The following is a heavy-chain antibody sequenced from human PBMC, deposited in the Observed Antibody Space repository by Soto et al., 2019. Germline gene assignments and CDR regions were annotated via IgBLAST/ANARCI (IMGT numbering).Heavy chain of an antibody. CDR2: VYHTGRT. D-gene: IGHD3-3*01. CDR3: SRDFAYFDY. J-gene: IGHJ4*02. Sequence: SETLSLTCTVSGGSFKSGSYSWSWIRQPPGKGLEWIGYVYHTGRTSYNPSLKSRVSISMDTSKNQFSLNLDSVTAADTAVYFCSRDFAYFDYWGQGTLVTVSS. V-gene: IGHV4-61*01. CDR1: GGSFKSGSYS.